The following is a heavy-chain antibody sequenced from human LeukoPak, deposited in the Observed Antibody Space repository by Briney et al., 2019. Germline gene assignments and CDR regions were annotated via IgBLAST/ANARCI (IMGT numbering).Heavy chain of an antibody. V-gene: IGHV4-39*07. J-gene: IGHJ4*02. CDR3: ARVGVDSSGWSTHNPFDY. CDR1: GGSISSSSHY. Sequence: ASETLSLTCTVSGGSISSSSHYWGWIRQPPGKGLEWIGSIYHSGSTYYNPSLKSRVTISVDTSKNQFSLKLSSVTAADTAVYYCARVGVDSSGWSTHNPFDYWGQGTLVTVSS. D-gene: IGHD6-19*01. CDR2: IYHSGST.